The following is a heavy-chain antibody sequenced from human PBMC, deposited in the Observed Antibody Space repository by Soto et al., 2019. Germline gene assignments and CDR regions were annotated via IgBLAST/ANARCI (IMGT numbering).Heavy chain of an antibody. V-gene: IGHV1-3*01. Sequence: GASVKVSCKASGYTFTSYAMHWVRQAPGQRLEWMGWINAGNGNAKYSQKFQGRVTITRDTSASTAYMELSSLRSEDTAVYYCARDPALYDSSGYYRSYYYYGMDVWGQGTTVTVSS. CDR2: INAGNGNA. D-gene: IGHD3-22*01. CDR1: GYTFTSYA. CDR3: ARDPALYDSSGYYRSYYYYGMDV. J-gene: IGHJ6*02.